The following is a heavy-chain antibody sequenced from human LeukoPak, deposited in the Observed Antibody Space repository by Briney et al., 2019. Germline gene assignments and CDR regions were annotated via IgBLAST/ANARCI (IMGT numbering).Heavy chain of an antibody. CDR3: AKRGVVIRIILVGFHKEAYYFDS. J-gene: IGHJ4*02. CDR2: ISDSGGRT. CDR1: GITLSNYG. Sequence: GGSLRLSCAVSGITLSNYGMSWVRQAPGKGLEWVAGISDSGGRTNYADSVKGRFTISRDNPKNTLYLQMNSLRAEDTDVYFCAKRGVVIRIILVGFHKEAYYFDSWGQGALVTLSS. D-gene: IGHD3-10*01. V-gene: IGHV3-23*01.